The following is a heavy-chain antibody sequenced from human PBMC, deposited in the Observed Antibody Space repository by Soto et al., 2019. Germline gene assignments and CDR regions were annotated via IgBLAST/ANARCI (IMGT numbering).Heavy chain of an antibody. D-gene: IGHD4-4*01. CDR2: IGGSCGNT. J-gene: IGHJ4*02. CDR3: ARVASDYINSADH. V-gene: IGHV3-23*01. CDR1: GFIFNAYA. Sequence: EVQLLESGGGLVQPGGSLRLSCAASGFIFNAYAMTWVRQAPGKGLEWVSAIGGSCGNTYYAASVKGRFTISRDNSKDTVDLEMNRLRVDDTAVYFCARVASDYINSADHWGQGILVTVSS.